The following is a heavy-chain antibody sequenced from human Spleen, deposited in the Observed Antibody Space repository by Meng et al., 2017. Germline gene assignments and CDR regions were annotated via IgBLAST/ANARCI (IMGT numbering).Heavy chain of an antibody. D-gene: IGHD4-17*01. Sequence: SLIISCAASEFTFNNYGMHWVRQAPGKGLEWVAVISYDGNNQYYADSVKGRFTISRDNSKNTLYLQMNSLRPEDTAMYYCARDKGGADYYYGMDVWGQGTTVTVSS. J-gene: IGHJ6*02. CDR3: ARDKGGADYYYGMDV. V-gene: IGHV3-30*19. CDR2: ISYDGNNQ. CDR1: EFTFNNYG.